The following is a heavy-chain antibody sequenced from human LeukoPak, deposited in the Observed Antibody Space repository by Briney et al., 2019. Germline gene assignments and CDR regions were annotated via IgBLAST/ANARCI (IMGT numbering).Heavy chain of an antibody. Sequence: SETLSLTCTVSGGSISSYYWSWIRQPAGKGLEWIGRIYTSGSTNYNPSLKSRVTMSVDTSKNPFSLKLSSVTAADTAVYYCARSTTYYYDSGNYCNVYYFDYWGQGTLVTVSS. D-gene: IGHD3-10*01. V-gene: IGHV4-4*07. J-gene: IGHJ4*02. CDR2: IYTSGST. CDR3: ARSTTYYYDSGNYCNVYYFDY. CDR1: GGSISSYY.